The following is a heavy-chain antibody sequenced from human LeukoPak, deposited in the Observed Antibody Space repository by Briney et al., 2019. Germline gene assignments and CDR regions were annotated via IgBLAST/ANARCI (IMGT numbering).Heavy chain of an antibody. Sequence: GGSLRLSCAASGFTFSSYSMNWVRQAPGKGLEWVSSISSSSSYIYYADSAKGRFTISRDNAKNSLYLQMNSLRAEDTAVYYCARDGAAADLFDYWGQGTLVTVSS. CDR3: ARDGAAADLFDY. J-gene: IGHJ4*02. D-gene: IGHD6-13*01. V-gene: IGHV3-21*01. CDR1: GFTFSSYS. CDR2: ISSSSSYI.